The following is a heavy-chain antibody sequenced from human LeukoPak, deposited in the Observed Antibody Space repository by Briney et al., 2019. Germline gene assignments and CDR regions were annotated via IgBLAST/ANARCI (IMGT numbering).Heavy chain of an antibody. J-gene: IGHJ3*02. CDR1: GFTFSRYG. V-gene: IGHV3-30*02. D-gene: IGHD2-15*01. CDR2: IRSDGSDK. Sequence: GGSLRLSCAASGFTFSRYGMHWVRQGPDKGLEWVAFIRSDGSDKYYVDSLRGRFTVSRDNAKSSLFLQMNSLRVEDTAVYYCARAHCSGRGCYQRYDGFDIWGQGTVVTVSS. CDR3: ARAHCSGRGCYQRYDGFDI.